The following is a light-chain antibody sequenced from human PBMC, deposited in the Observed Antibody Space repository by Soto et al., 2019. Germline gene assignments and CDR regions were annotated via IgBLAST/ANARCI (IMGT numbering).Light chain of an antibody. CDR3: QYYGNSPPWT. J-gene: IGKJ1*01. CDR1: QSVSSSY. CDR2: GAS. Sequence: ENVLTQSPGTLSLSPGERATLSCTASQSVSSSYLAWYQQKPGQAPRLLIFGASSRATGIPDRFSGRGSGTDFTLTISRLEPEDSAVYYCQYYGNSPPWTFGQGTNVEIK. V-gene: IGKV3-20*01.